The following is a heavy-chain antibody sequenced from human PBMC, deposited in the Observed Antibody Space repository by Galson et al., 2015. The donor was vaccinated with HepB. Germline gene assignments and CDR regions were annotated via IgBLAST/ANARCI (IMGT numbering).Heavy chain of an antibody. CDR3: ARILDSGWYSVGEYYFDY. CDR2: IDWDDDK. V-gene: IGHV2-70*11. D-gene: IGHD6-19*01. J-gene: IGHJ4*02. Sequence: PALVKPTQTLTLTCTFSGFSLSTSGMCVSWIRQPPGKALEWLARIDWDDDKYYSTSLKTRLTISKDTSKNQVVLTMTNMDPVDTATYYCARILDSGWYSVGEYYFDYWGQGTLVTVSS. CDR1: GFSLSTSGMC.